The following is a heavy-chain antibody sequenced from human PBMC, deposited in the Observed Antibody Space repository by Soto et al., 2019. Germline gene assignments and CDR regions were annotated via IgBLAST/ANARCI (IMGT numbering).Heavy chain of an antibody. CDR2: INHSGST. CDR3: ARGALATTVTTGEDY. J-gene: IGHJ4*02. CDR1: GGSFSGYY. Sequence: SETLSLTCAVYGGSFSGYYWSWIRQPPGKGLEWIGEINHSGSTNYNPSLKSRVTISVDTSKNQFSLKLSSVTAADTAVYYCARGALATTVTTGEDYWGQGTLVTVSS. V-gene: IGHV4-34*01. D-gene: IGHD4-4*01.